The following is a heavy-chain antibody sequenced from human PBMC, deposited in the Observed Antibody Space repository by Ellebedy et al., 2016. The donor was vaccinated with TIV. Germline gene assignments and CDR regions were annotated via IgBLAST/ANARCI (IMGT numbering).Heavy chain of an antibody. CDR3: ARARRYYYDRSGYYYSNYYYGTDV. CDR1: GGTFSSYD. J-gene: IGHJ6*02. Sequence: ASVKVSCKASGGTFSSYDISWVRQAPGQGLEWMGGIIPIFGTANYAQKFQGRVTITADKSTSTAYMELSSLRSEDTAVYYCARARRYYYDRSGYYYSNYYYGTDVWGQGTTVTVSS. D-gene: IGHD3-22*01. V-gene: IGHV1-69*06. CDR2: IIPIFGTA.